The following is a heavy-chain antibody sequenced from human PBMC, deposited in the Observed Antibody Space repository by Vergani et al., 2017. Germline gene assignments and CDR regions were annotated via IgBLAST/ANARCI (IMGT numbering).Heavy chain of an antibody. CDR2: ISNSGNTI. V-gene: IGHV3-11*01. J-gene: IGHJ4*02. D-gene: IGHD1-1*01. CDR1: GCSFSDHY. Sequence: QVQLVESGGGLVKPGGSLRLSCAASGCSFSDHYMTWIRQAPGKGLEWVSYISNSGNTIEYADSVKGRFSISRDNAKSSLFLQMDSLRAEDTAVYYCAKFPLNITTPDRGDFWGQGSLVTVSS. CDR3: AKFPLNITTPDRGDF.